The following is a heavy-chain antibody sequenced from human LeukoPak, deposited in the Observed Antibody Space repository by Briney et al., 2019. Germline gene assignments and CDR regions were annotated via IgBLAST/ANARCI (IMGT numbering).Heavy chain of an antibody. J-gene: IGHJ4*02. CDR2: IYYSGST. CDR3: ARDRPRDDFDY. Sequence: SETLSLTCTVSGGSISSSSYYWGWIRQPPGKGLEWIGSIYYSGSTYYNPPLKSRVTISVDTSKNQFSLKLSSVTAADTAVYYCARDRPRDDFDYRGQGTLVTVSS. V-gene: IGHV4-39*07. CDR1: GGSISSSSYY.